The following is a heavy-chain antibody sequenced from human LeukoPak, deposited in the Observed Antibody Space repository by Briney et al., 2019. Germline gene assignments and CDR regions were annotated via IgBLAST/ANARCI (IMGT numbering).Heavy chain of an antibody. Sequence: SHTLSLTCGISGDSVSNNSAAWNSLRQSPSRGLEWLGRTNYRSKWYSDYAVSVKSRITINPDTSKNQFSLQLNAVTPEDTAVYYCSGGPGGRFDYWGQGTLVTVSS. D-gene: IGHD3-10*01. V-gene: IGHV6-1*01. CDR3: SGGPGGRFDY. CDR2: TNYRSKWYS. CDR1: GDSVSNNSAA. J-gene: IGHJ4*02.